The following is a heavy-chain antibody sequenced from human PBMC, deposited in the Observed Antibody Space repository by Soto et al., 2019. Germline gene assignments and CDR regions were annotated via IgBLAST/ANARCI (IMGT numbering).Heavy chain of an antibody. CDR3: AKGPLRFPDYGDYADDSYGMDV. J-gene: IGHJ6*02. CDR1: GFTFSAFG. CDR2: SSYGGSNK. Sequence: QMKLVESGGGVVQPGTSLRLSCVASGFTFSAFGMHWVRQAPGKGLEWVAISSYGGSNKYYGDSVQGRFTISRDNSRDTLSLQMNSLRDEDTAVYCCAKGPLRFPDYGDYADDSYGMDVWGQGTTVTVSS. D-gene: IGHD4-17*01. V-gene: IGHV3-30*18.